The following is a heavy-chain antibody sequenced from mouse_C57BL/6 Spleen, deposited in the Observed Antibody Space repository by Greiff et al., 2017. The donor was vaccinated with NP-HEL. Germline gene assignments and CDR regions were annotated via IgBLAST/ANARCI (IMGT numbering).Heavy chain of an antibody. CDR1: GYAFTNYL. Sequence: VQLQQSGAELVRPGTSVKVSCKASGYAFTNYLIEWVKQRPGQGLEWIGVINPGSGGTNYNEKFKGKATLTADKSSSTAYMQLSSLTSEDSAVYFCARGGDYYGSRPYYAMDYWGHRTSVTVSS. CDR3: ARGGDYYGSRPYYAMDY. CDR2: INPGSGGT. J-gene: IGHJ4*01. V-gene: IGHV1-54*01. D-gene: IGHD1-1*01.